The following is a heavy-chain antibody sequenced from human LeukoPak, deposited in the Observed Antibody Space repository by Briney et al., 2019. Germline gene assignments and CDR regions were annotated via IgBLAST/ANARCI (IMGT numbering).Heavy chain of an antibody. CDR2: INPNGGNT. CDR1: GYTFTSYD. J-gene: IGHJ3*02. CDR3: ARFGSSWARNDSFDI. D-gene: IGHD3-16*01. V-gene: IGHV1-8*01. Sequence: GSVRVSCKASGYTFTSYDINWVRQAPGKGLEWMGWINPNGGNTDYAQKLQGRVTMTRNTAISTAYMELSSLRAEDTGVYYCARFGSSWARNDSFDICGQGTIVTVSS.